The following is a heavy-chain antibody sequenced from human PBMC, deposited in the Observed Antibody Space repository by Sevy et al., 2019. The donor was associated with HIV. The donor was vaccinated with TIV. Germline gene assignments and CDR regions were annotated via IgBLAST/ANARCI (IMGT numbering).Heavy chain of an antibody. CDR2: ISYDGSNK. CDR3: ARDQHDYAGNLRTGWFDP. V-gene: IGHV3-30-3*01. D-gene: IGHD4-17*01. CDR1: GFTFSSYA. Sequence: GGSLRLSCAASGFTFSSYAMHWVRQAPGKGLEWVAVISYDGSNKYYAHSVKGRFTISRDNSKNTLYLQVKSLRTEDTAVYYCARDQHDYAGNLRTGWFDPWGQGTLVTVS. J-gene: IGHJ5*02.